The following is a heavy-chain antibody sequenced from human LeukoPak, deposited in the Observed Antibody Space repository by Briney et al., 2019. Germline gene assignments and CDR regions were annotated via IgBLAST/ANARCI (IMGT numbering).Heavy chain of an antibody. CDR2: ISYDGSNK. V-gene: IGHV3-30-3*01. Sequence: PGGSLRLSCAASGFTSSSYAMHWVRQAPGKGLEWVAVISYDGSNKYYADSVKGRFTISRDNSKNTLYLQMNSLRAEDTALYYCVKASSSSPQYNWFDAWGQGTLVTVSS. CDR1: GFTSSSYA. CDR3: VKASSSSPQYNWFDA. J-gene: IGHJ5*02. D-gene: IGHD6-6*01.